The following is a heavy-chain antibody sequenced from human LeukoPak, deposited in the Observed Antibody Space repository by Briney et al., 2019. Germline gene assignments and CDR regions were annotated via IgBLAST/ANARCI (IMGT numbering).Heavy chain of an antibody. J-gene: IGHJ6*03. V-gene: IGHV4-34*01. Sequence: PSETLSLTCNVSGGSISNTAYYWSWIRQPPGKGLEWIGEINHSGSTNYNPSLKSRVTISVDTSKNQFSLKLSSVTAADTAVYYCARLTKNDSGSFRFGKKKRGYMDVWGKGTTVTISS. CDR1: GGSISNTAYY. D-gene: IGHD3-10*01. CDR2: INHSGST. CDR3: ARLTKNDSGSFRFGKKKRGYMDV.